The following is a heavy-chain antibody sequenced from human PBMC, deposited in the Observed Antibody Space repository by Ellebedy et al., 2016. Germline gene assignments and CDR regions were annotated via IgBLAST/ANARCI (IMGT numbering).Heavy chain of an antibody. V-gene: IGHV3-9*01. J-gene: IGHJ4*02. D-gene: IGHD2-21*02. Sequence: GGSLRLSXAASGFTFDDYAMHWVRQAPGKGLEWVSGISWNSGSIVYADSVKGRFTISRDNSKNTLYLQMNSLRAEDTAVYYCARSHALTYCGGDCYSDYWGQGTLVTVSS. CDR2: ISWNSGSI. CDR3: ARSHALTYCGGDCYSDY. CDR1: GFTFDDYA.